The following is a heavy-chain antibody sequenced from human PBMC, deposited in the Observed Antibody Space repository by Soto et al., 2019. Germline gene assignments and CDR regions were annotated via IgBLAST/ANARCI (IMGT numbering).Heavy chain of an antibody. CDR2: IYWDDDK. J-gene: IGHJ1*01. CDR1: GFSLSTSGVG. CDR3: AHSPQYYDILTGYYISAEYFHH. Sequence: QITLKESGPTLVKPTQTLTLTCTFSGFSLSTSGVGVGWIRQPPGKALEWLALIYWDDDKRYSPSLKSRLTITKDPSKNQVVLTMTNMDPVDTATSYSAHSPQYYDILTGYYISAEYFHHWGQGTLVTVSS. D-gene: IGHD3-9*01. V-gene: IGHV2-5*02.